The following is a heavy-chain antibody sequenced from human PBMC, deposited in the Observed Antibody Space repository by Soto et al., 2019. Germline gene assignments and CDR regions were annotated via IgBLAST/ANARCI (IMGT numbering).Heavy chain of an antibody. CDR1: GFTFSSYG. CDR3: ARGSSGPDY. CDR2: ISSSSSYI. J-gene: IGHJ4*02. Sequence: GGSLRLSCAASGFTFSSYGMHWVRQAPGKGLEWVSSISSSSSYIYYADSLKGRFTISRDNAKKSLYLQMNSLRAEDTAVYYCARGSSGPDYWGQGIMVTVYS. D-gene: IGHD6-19*01. V-gene: IGHV3-21*01.